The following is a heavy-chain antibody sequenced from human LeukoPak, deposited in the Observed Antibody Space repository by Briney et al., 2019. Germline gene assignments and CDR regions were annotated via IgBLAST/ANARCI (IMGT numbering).Heavy chain of an antibody. J-gene: IGHJ4*02. Sequence: GGSLRLSCAASGFTFSSYAMHWVRQAPGKGLEGVAVISYDGSNKYYADSVKGRFTISRDNSKNTLYLQMNSLRADDTAVYYCAREAKRVLRYFDWLGDFDYWGQGNLVTVSS. CDR2: ISYDGSNK. D-gene: IGHD3-9*01. CDR3: AREAKRVLRYFDWLGDFDY. V-gene: IGHV3-30*04. CDR1: GFTFSSYA.